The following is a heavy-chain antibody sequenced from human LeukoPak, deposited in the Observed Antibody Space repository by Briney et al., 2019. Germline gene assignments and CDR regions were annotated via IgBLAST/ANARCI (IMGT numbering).Heavy chain of an antibody. CDR3: ARGGGLDV. CDR1: GFTFDDYA. V-gene: IGHV3-7*03. D-gene: IGHD3-16*01. J-gene: IGHJ6*02. Sequence: GGSLRLSCAASGFTFDDYAMNWARQAPGKGLEWVASINHNGNVNYYVDSVKGRFTISRDNAKNSLYLQMSNLRAEDTAVYFCARGGGLDVWGQGATVTVSS. CDR2: INHNGNVN.